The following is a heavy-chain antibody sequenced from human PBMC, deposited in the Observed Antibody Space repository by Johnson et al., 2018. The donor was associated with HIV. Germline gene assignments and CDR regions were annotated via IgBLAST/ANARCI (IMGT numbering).Heavy chain of an antibody. Sequence: VESGGGLVQPGRSLRLSCAASGFTFDDYAMHWVRQAPGKGLEWVSGISWNSGSIGYADSVKGRFTISRDNAKNSLYLQMGSLRAEDMAVYYCARGVDGAFDIWGQGTMVTVSS. J-gene: IGHJ3*02. V-gene: IGHV3-9*03. CDR2: ISWNSGSI. D-gene: IGHD3-10*01. CDR3: ARGVDGAFDI. CDR1: GFTFDDYA.